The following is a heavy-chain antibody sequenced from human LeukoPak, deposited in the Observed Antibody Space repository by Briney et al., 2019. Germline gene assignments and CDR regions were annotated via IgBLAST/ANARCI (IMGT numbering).Heavy chain of an antibody. D-gene: IGHD3-22*01. J-gene: IGHJ3*02. CDR3: ARGGDNSGFYGDAFDI. Sequence: SGTLSLTCAVSGDSISSNYWWTWVRPPPGKGLEWIGEIHHSESTNFNPSLKSRVTVSVDTSKKLFSLKLNSVTAADAAVYYCARGGDNSGFYGDAFDIWGQGTVVTVSS. CDR2: IHHSEST. V-gene: IGHV4-4*02. CDR1: GDSISSNYW.